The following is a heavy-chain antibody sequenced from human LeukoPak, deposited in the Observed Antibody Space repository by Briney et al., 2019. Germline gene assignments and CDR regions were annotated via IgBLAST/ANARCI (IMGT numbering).Heavy chain of an antibody. CDR3: ARGDWSETSGQRISFHY. D-gene: IGHD6-19*01. CDR1: GYTFTSYG. V-gene: IGHV1-18*01. J-gene: IGHJ4*02. Sequence: GASVKVSCKASGYTFTSYGISWVRQAPGQGLEWMGWISAYNGNTNYAQKLQGRVTMTTDTSTSTAYMELRSLRSDDTAAYYCARGDWSETSGQRISFHYWGQGTLVTVSS. CDR2: ISAYNGNT.